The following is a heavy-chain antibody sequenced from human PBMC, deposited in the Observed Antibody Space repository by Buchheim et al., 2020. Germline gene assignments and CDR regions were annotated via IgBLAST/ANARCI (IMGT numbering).Heavy chain of an antibody. D-gene: IGHD5-12*01. Sequence: EVQLVESGGGLVQPGGSLRLSCAASGFTFSSYWMSWVRQTPGKGLEWVANIKQDGSEKYYVDSVKGRFTISRDNAKNSLYLQMNSLRAEDTAVYYCARDHVKVRVATILDYWGQGTL. CDR3: ARDHVKVRVATILDY. CDR1: GFTFSSYW. V-gene: IGHV3-7*01. J-gene: IGHJ4*02. CDR2: IKQDGSEK.